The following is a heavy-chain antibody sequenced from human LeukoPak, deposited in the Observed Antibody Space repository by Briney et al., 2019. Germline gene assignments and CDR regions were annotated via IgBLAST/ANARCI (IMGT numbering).Heavy chain of an antibody. Sequence: GGSLRLSCAASGFTFSSYAMHWVRQAPGKGLEWVAVISYDGSNKYYADSVKGRFTISRDDSKNTLYLQMNSLRAEDTAVYYCARVGIAGRPSYYYYGMDVWGQGTTVTVSS. CDR2: ISYDGSNK. V-gene: IGHV3-30-3*01. CDR3: ARVGIAGRPSYYYYGMDV. J-gene: IGHJ6*02. CDR1: GFTFSSYA. D-gene: IGHD6-6*01.